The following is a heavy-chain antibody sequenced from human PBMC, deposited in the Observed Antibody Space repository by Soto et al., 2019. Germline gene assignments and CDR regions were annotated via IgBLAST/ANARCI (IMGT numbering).Heavy chain of an antibody. V-gene: IGHV1-8*01. CDR3: ASGSGIAAAGTFDY. J-gene: IGHJ4*02. D-gene: IGHD6-25*01. CDR2: MNPNSGNT. Sequence: ASVKVSCKASGYTFTSYDINWVRQATGQGLEWMGWMNPNSGNTGYAQKFQGRVTMTRNTSISTAYMELSSLRSEDTAVYYCASGSGIAAAGTFDYWGQGTLVTVPS. CDR1: GYTFTSYD.